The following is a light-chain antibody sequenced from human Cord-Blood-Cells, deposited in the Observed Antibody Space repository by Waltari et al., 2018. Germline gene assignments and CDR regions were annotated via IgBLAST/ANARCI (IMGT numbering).Light chain of an antibody. Sequence: DIQMTQSPSSLSASVGDRVTITCRASQSISSYLNWYQQKPGKAPKLLIYAASSLQSGVPSRFSGSGSGRDFTLTISSRQPEDFSTYYWQQSYSTPWTFGQGTKVEIK. CDR1: QSISSY. J-gene: IGKJ1*01. CDR2: AAS. CDR3: QQSYSTPWT. V-gene: IGKV1-39*01.